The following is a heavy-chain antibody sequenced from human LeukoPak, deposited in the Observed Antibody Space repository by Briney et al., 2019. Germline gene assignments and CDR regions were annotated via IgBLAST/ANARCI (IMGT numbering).Heavy chain of an antibody. J-gene: IGHJ4*02. D-gene: IGHD2-2*01. Sequence: GGSLRLSCAASGFTFSSYAMSWVRQAPGKGLEWVSAISGSGGSTYYADSVKGRFTISRDNSKNTLYLQMNSLRAEDTAVYYSAKEPPVVPAAIGEDYFDYWGQGTLVTVSS. CDR1: GFTFSSYA. CDR2: ISGSGGST. V-gene: IGHV3-23*01. CDR3: AKEPPVVPAAIGEDYFDY.